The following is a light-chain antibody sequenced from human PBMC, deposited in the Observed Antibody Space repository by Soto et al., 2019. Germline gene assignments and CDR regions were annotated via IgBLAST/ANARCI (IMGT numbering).Light chain of an antibody. CDR3: QQYSIWRT. CDR1: QSVSSY. Sequence: EIVLTQSPATLSLSPGERATLSCRASQSVSSYLAWYQQKAGQAPRLLIYGASTRATGIPARFSGSGSGTEFTLTISGLQSEDFAVYYCQQYSIWRTFGQGTKVDIK. J-gene: IGKJ1*01. V-gene: IGKV3-15*01. CDR2: GAS.